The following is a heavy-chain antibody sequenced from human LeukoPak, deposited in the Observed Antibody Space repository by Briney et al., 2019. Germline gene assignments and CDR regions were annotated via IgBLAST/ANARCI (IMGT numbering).Heavy chain of an antibody. CDR2: IIPIFGTA. CDR3: ARDATGTTPIRWFDP. D-gene: IGHD1-7*01. CDR1: GGTFSSYA. Sequence: SVKVSCKASGGTFSSYAISWVRQAPGQGLEWMGGIIPIFGTANYAQKFQGRVTITADESTSTAYMELRSLRSDDTAVYYCARDATGTTPIRWFDPWGQGTLVTVSS. V-gene: IGHV1-69*01. J-gene: IGHJ5*02.